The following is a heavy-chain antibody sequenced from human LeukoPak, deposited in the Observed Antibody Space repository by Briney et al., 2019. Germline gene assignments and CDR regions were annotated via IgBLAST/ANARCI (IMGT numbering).Heavy chain of an antibody. CDR2: IIPIFGTA. D-gene: IGHD3-22*01. V-gene: IGHV1-69*05. CDR1: GGTFSSYA. Sequence: SVKVSCKASGGTFSSYAISWVRQAPGQGLEWMGGIIPIFGTANYAQKSQGRVTITTDESTSTAYMELSSLRSEDTAVYYCARNEGYYYDSSGYYNYWGQGTLVTVSS. J-gene: IGHJ4*02. CDR3: ARNEGYYYDSSGYYNY.